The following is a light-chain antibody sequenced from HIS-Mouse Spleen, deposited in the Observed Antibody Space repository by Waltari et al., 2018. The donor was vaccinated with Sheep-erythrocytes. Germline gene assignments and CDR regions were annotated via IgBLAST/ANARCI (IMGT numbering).Light chain of an antibody. CDR2: GNS. J-gene: IGLJ3*02. V-gene: IGLV1-40*01. CDR1: RSNIGAGYD. Sequence: QSVLTQPPSVSGAPGPRVTISCTGSRSNIGAGYDVHWYQQFPGTAPKLLIYGNSNRPSGVPDRFSGSKSGTSASLPITGLQAEDEADYYCQSYDSSLSGWVFGGGTKLTVL. CDR3: QSYDSSLSGWV.